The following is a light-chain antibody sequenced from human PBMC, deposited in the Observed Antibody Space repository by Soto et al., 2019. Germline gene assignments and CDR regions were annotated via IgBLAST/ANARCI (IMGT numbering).Light chain of an antibody. V-gene: IGLV1-40*01. CDR3: QSYDSSLSAL. CDR1: SSNIGAGYD. Sequence: QSVLTQPPSVSGAPGQRVTISCTGSSSNIGAGYDVHWYQQLPGTAPKLLIYGNSNRPSGVPDRFSGSKSGTSASLAITGFQAEDEAYYYCQSYDSSLSALFGGGTKLTVL. CDR2: GNS. J-gene: IGLJ2*01.